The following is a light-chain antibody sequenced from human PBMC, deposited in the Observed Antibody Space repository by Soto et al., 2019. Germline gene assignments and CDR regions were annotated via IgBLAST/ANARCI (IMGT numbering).Light chain of an antibody. J-gene: IGKJ3*01. CDR2: AAS. Sequence: DIQMTQSPSSLSASVGDRVTITCRASQNIYSYLNWYQQKPGKAPNLLIYAASSLQSGVPSRYSGSGSGTDFTLTISSLQPEDFATYYCQQSYSVPFTFGPGTKVDVK. CDR3: QQSYSVPFT. V-gene: IGKV1-39*01. CDR1: QNIYSY.